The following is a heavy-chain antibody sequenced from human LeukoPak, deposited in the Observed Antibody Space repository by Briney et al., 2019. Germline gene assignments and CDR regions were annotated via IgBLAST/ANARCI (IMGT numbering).Heavy chain of an antibody. V-gene: IGHV4-39*07. CDR3: ARTPLSSGYYLWHWFDP. CDR1: GDSITSNNFY. Sequence: SETLSLTCSVSGDSITSNNFYWVWIRQTPGKGLECIGSVYQSGSTYSNPSLKSRVTISADTSKNQFSLKLSSVTAADTAVYYCARTPLSSGYYLWHWFDPWGQGTLVTVSS. D-gene: IGHD3-22*01. CDR2: VYQSGST. J-gene: IGHJ5*02.